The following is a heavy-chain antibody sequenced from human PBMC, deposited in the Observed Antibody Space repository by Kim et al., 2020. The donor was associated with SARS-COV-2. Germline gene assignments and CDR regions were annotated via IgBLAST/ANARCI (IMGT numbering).Heavy chain of an antibody. J-gene: IGHJ6*02. CDR1: GGSISSYY. CDR3: ARVLRTAVAGIYYYYGMDV. D-gene: IGHD6-19*01. CDR2: IYYSGST. V-gene: IGHV4-59*01. Sequence: SETLSLTCTVSGGSISSYYWSWIRQPPGKGLEWIGYIYYSGSTNYNPSLKSRVTISVDTSKNQFSLKLSSVTAADTAVYYCARVLRTAVAGIYYYYGMDVWGQGTTVTVSS.